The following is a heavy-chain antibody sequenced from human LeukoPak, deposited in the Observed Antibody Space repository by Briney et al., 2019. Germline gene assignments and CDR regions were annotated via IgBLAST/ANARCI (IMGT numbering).Heavy chain of an antibody. Sequence: PSETLSLTCTVSGGSISSYYWSWIRQPPGKGLEWHGYVHYSGSTNYNPSLKSRVTISVDTSKNQFSLKLSSVTTADTAVYYCARVEEGYGSGRRGNFYYYYMDVWGKGTTVTISS. CDR3: ARVEEGYGSGRRGNFYYYYMDV. V-gene: IGHV4-59*01. D-gene: IGHD3-10*01. CDR1: GGSISSYY. J-gene: IGHJ6*03. CDR2: VHYSGST.